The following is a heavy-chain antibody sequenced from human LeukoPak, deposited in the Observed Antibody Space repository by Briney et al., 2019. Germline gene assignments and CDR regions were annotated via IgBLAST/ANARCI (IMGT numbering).Heavy chain of an antibody. V-gene: IGHV4-39*02. D-gene: IGHD4-17*01. Sequence: SETLSLTCTVSGDSISTNYFYWGWIRQPPGKGLEWIGTIYYSGNTYYNPSLNSRVTMAVDTSKNHFSLRLSSVTAADTAVYYCVTTGYFDYWGQGTLVTVSA. CDR1: GDSISTNYFY. J-gene: IGHJ4*02. CDR2: IYYSGNT. CDR3: VTTGYFDY.